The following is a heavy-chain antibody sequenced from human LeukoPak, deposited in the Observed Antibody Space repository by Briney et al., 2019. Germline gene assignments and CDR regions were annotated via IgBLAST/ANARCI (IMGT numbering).Heavy chain of an antibody. J-gene: IGHJ4*02. CDR3: ALQGVRGVSYYFDY. Sequence: ASVKVSCKASGYTFTSYAMHWVRQAPGQRLEWMGWITAGSGNTKYSQKFQGRVTITRDTSASTAYMELSSLRSEDTAVYYCALQGVRGVSYYFDYWGQGTLVTVSS. D-gene: IGHD3-10*01. V-gene: IGHV1-3*01. CDR2: ITAGSGNT. CDR1: GYTFTSYA.